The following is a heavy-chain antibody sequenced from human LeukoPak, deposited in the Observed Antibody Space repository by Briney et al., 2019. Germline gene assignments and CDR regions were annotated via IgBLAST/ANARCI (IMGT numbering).Heavy chain of an antibody. CDR3: AKGAYDYIEIAYFDS. D-gene: IGHD5-12*01. CDR2: LIGSSGST. V-gene: IGHV3-23*01. CDR1: GFTSANYA. Sequence: PGGSLRLSCAASGFTSANYAMNWVRQAPGKGLEWVSVLIGSSGSTDYVDFVKGRFTISRDISKNTLFLQMNSLRAEDAAIYYCAKGAYDYIEIAYFDSWGQGTLVTVSS. J-gene: IGHJ4*02.